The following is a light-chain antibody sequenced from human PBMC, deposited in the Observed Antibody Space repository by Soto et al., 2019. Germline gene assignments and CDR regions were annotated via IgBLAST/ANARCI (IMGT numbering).Light chain of an antibody. V-gene: IGKV1-8*01. CDR1: QGISSY. Sequence: AIRMTQSPSSFSASTGDRVTITCRASQGISSYLACYQKKQGKAPKLLIYAPSTLQSGVPSRFSGSGSGTDFTLTISCLQSEDFATYYCQQYYSYPFTFGPGTKVDIK. J-gene: IGKJ3*01. CDR2: APS. CDR3: QQYYSYPFT.